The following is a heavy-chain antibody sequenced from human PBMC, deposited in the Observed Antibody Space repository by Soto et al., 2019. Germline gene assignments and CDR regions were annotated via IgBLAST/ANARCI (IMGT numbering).Heavy chain of an antibody. Sequence: EVQLLESGGGLVQPGGSLRLSCAVSGFTFSSYAMNWVRQAPGKGLEWVSGITTGGSTYYADSVKGRFTISRDNSKNTLFLQMNSLRAEDTAVYYCANDNGGSGWYVRACDIWGQGTMVTLSS. CDR2: ITTGGST. CDR1: GFTFSSYA. D-gene: IGHD6-19*01. J-gene: IGHJ3*02. CDR3: ANDNGGSGWYVRACDI. V-gene: IGHV3-23*01.